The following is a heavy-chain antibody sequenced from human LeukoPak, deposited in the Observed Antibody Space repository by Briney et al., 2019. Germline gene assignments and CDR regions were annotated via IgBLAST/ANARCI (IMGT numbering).Heavy chain of an antibody. J-gene: IGHJ4*02. CDR3: ARRSPIYDSSGYYYLPFDY. CDR2: INHSGST. CDR1: GGSFSGYY. V-gene: IGHV4-34*01. Sequence: SETLSLTCAVYGGSFSGYYWSWIRQPPGKGLEWIGEINHSGSTNYNPSLKSRVTISVDTSKNQFSLKLSSVTAADTAVYYCARRSPIYDSSGYYYLPFDYWGQGTLVTVSS. D-gene: IGHD3-22*01.